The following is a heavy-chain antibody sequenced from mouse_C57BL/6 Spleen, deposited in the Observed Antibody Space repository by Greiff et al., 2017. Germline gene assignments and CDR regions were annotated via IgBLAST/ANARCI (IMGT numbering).Heavy chain of an antibody. Sequence: EVQLQESGAELVKPGASVKLSCTASGFNIRDYYMHWVKQRTEQGLEWIGRIDPEDGETKYAPKFQGQATITADTSSNTAYLQRSSLTSEDTAVYYCARGNWDLRDYFDYWGQGTTLTVSS. J-gene: IGHJ2*01. D-gene: IGHD4-1*02. CDR2: IDPEDGET. V-gene: IGHV14-2*01. CDR1: GFNIRDYY. CDR3: ARGNWDLRDYFDY.